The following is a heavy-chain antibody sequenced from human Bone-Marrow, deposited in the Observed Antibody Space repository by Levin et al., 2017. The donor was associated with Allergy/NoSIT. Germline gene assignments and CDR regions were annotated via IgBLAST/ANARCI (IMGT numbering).Heavy chain of an antibody. J-gene: IGHJ4*02. CDR2: IHDSGST. V-gene: IGHV4-59*08. CDR1: GGSISSNF. CDR3: ASTGYCGGGSCSVFDS. Sequence: PSETLSLTCTVSGGSISSNFWSWIRQAPGKGLEWIGYIHDSGSTQYNPSLRSRVTFSVDTSKKQVSLKMKSVTAADTAVYYCASTGYCGGGSCSVFDSWGQGTLVTVSP. D-gene: IGHD2-15*01.